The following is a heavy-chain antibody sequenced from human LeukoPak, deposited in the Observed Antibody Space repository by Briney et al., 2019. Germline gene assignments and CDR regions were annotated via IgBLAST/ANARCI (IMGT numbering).Heavy chain of an antibody. CDR2: ISSNGGSS. CDR1: GFTFSAYA. CDR3: ARAGYYYGSGSYREDY. Sequence: PGGSLRLACSASGFTFSAYAMYWVRQAPGKGLEYVSGISSNGGSSFYADSVKGRFTISRDNSKNTLYLQMNSLRAEDTAVYYCARAGYYYGSGSYREDYWGQGTLVTVSS. V-gene: IGHV3-64*04. D-gene: IGHD3-10*01. J-gene: IGHJ4*02.